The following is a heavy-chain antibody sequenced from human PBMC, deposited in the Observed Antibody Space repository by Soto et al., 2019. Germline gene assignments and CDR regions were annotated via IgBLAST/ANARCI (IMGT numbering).Heavy chain of an antibody. CDR1: GGSISSGGYY. Sequence: SETLSFTCTVSGGSISSGGYYWSWIRQHPGKGLEWIGYIYYSGSTYYNPSLKSRVTISVDTSKNQFSLKLSSVTAADTAVYYCASSEVVTPDAYYYYGMDVWGQGTTVTVSS. CDR3: ASSEVVTPDAYYYYGMDV. V-gene: IGHV4-31*03. CDR2: IYYSGST. D-gene: IGHD2-21*02. J-gene: IGHJ6*02.